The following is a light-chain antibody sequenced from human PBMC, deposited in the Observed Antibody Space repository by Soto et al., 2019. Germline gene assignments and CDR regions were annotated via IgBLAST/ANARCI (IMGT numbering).Light chain of an antibody. J-gene: IGLJ1*01. CDR2: DVS. Sequence: QSALTQPASVSGSPGQSITISCTGTSSDVGGYNYVSWYQQHPGKAPKFMIYDVSNRPSGVSNRFSGSKSGNTASLTISGLQAEDEADYYRSSYTSSSTLYVFGTGTKLTVL. CDR3: SSYTSSSTLYV. V-gene: IGLV2-14*01. CDR1: SSDVGGYNY.